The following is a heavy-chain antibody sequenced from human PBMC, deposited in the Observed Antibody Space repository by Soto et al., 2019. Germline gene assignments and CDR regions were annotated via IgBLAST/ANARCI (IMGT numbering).Heavy chain of an antibody. J-gene: IGHJ5*02. CDR3: ARAVAPYLGTWFDP. V-gene: IGHV4-30-2*01. CDR2: ISHTGST. CDR1: GGSITSGNSYS. Sequence: SQTLSLTCAVSGGSITSGNSYSWSWIRQPPGKGLEWIGSISHTGSTSYNPSLKGRVTMSVDKSKNHFSLKLYSVTAADMAVYYCARAVAPYLGTWFDPWGQGTLVTVSS. D-gene: IGHD3-16*01.